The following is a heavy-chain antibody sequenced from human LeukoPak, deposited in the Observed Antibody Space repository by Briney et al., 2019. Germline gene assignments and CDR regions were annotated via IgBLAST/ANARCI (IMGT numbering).Heavy chain of an antibody. CDR1: GFTYSSYA. J-gene: IGHJ4*02. Sequence: SGGSLRLSCAASGFTYSSYAMSWVRQAPGKGLELVSAIGGGGGSTYYADSVKGRFTISRDNSKNTLYLLMNSLRADDTAVYYCAKELRGYSYGFDYWGQGTLVTVSS. CDR2: IGGGGGST. D-gene: IGHD5-18*01. CDR3: AKELRGYSYGFDY. V-gene: IGHV3-23*01.